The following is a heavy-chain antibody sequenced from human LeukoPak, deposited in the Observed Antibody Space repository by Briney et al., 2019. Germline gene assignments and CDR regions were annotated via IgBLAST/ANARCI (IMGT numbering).Heavy chain of an antibody. CDR1: GGSISSYY. CDR3: VRASTSSSGYLRYYFDY. D-gene: IGHD6-19*01. Sequence: SETLSLTCIVSGGSISSYYWSWIRQPPGKGLEWIGYIYYSGSTNYNPSLKSRVTISVDTSKNQFPLKLSSVTAADTAVYYCVRASTSSSGYLRYYFDYWGQGTLVTVSP. J-gene: IGHJ4*02. V-gene: IGHV4-59*01. CDR2: IYYSGST.